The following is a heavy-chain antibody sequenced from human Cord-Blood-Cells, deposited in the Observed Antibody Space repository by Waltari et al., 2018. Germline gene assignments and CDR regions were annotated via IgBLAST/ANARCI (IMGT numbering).Heavy chain of an antibody. V-gene: IGHV1-24*01. J-gene: IGHJ4*02. Sequence: QVQLVQSGAEGNKPGASVKVSCTVAGYTLTELFMHWVRPAPGKVLEWMGGVDPEDRETIYAQKFQGRVTMTEDTSTDTAYMELSSLRSEDTAVYYCATDPSTVTLGYWGQGTLVTVSS. CDR2: VDPEDRET. D-gene: IGHD4-17*01. CDR1: GYTLTELF. CDR3: ATDPSTVTLGY.